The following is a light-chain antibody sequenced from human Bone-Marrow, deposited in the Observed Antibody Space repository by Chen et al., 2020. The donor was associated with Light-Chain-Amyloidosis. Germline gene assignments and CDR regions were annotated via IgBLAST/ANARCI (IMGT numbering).Light chain of an antibody. CDR2: YKSDSDK. J-gene: IGLJ3*02. V-gene: IGLV5-45*03. CDR3: MIWHSSAWV. Sequence: QAVLTQPSYLSASPGASASLTCTLRSGINVGTYRIYWYQQKPGSPPQYLLRYKSDSDKQQGSGVPSRFSGSNDASANAGILLISGLRSEDEADYYCMIWHSSAWVFGGGTKLTVL. CDR1: SGINVGTYR.